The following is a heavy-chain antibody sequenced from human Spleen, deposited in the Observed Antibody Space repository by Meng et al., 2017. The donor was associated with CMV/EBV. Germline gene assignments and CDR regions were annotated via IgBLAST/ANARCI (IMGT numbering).Heavy chain of an antibody. J-gene: IGHJ5*02. V-gene: IGHV4-39*07. Sequence: SETLSLTCTVSGDSISSSNYYWAWTRQPPGKGLEWIVSMHHSGTTYYNSSLKSRVFMSLDTSKNQFFLNLNSVTAADTAVYYCTRDPHCSSASCLKFDPWGQGTLVTVSS. CDR3: TRDPHCSSASCLKFDP. CDR1: GDSISSSNYY. D-gene: IGHD2-2*01. CDR2: MHHSGTT.